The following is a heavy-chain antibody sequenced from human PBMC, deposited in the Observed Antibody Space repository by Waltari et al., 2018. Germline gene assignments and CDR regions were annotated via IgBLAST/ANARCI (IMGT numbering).Heavy chain of an antibody. Sequence: QVQLQQWGAGLLKPSETLSLTCAVYGGSFSGSYWSWIRQPPGKGLEWIGEINHSGSTNQNPSLKSRVTISVDTSKKQFSLKLTSVTAADTAVYFCARSATGDIDYWGRGTLVTVSS. CDR3: ARSATGDIDY. V-gene: IGHV4-34*01. CDR1: GGSFSGSY. J-gene: IGHJ4*02. CDR2: INHSGST. D-gene: IGHD7-27*01.